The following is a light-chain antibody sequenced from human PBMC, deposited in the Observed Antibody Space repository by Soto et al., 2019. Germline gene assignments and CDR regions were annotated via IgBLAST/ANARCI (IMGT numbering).Light chain of an antibody. CDR1: GIIGSSNY. CDR2: DVT. J-gene: IGLJ2*01. CDR3: CAYAGRDVV. V-gene: IGLV2-11*01. Sequence: QSALTQPRSVSGSPGQSVTISCTGTGIIGSSNYISWYQQYPGKAPKLMIYDVTKRPSGVPDRFAGSKSGNTASLTISGLQAEDEADYYCCAYAGRDVVFGGGTKLTVL.